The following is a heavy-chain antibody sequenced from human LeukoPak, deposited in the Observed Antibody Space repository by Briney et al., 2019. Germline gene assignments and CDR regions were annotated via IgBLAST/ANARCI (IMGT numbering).Heavy chain of an antibody. CDR2: IYPGDSDT. J-gene: IGHJ5*02. D-gene: IGHD3-10*01. Sequence: GESLKISCKGSGYSFTSYWIGWVRQMPGKGLEWMGIIYPGDSDTRYSPSFQGQVTISADKSISTAYLRWSSLKASDTAMYYCARRVELWFGVPDSLAWFDPWGQGTLVTVSS. V-gene: IGHV5-51*01. CDR3: ARRVELWFGVPDSLAWFDP. CDR1: GYSFTSYW.